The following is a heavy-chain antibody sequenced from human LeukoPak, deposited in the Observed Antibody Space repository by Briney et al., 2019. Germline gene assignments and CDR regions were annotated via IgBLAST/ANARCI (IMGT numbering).Heavy chain of an antibody. V-gene: IGHV3-21*01. CDR3: ARAGTENHFDY. D-gene: IGHD2/OR15-2a*01. CDR1: GLTFSPYS. CDR2: ISGSSSYI. Sequence: GGSLRLSCVASGLTFSPYSMNCVRQAPGKGLEWVSCISGSSSYIYYGDSVKGRFTISRDNAKNSLYLQMNSLRAEDTAVYYCARAGTENHFDYWGQGALVTVSS. J-gene: IGHJ4*02.